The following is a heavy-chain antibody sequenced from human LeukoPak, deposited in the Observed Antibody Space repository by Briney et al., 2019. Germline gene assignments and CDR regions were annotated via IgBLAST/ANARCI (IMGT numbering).Heavy chain of an antibody. J-gene: IGHJ4*02. CDR3: ARHVGSAAAGSDYFDY. CDR2: IYYSGST. D-gene: IGHD6-13*01. Sequence: SETLSLTCTVSSDSISSSYWSWIRQPPGKGLEWIGYIYYSGSTNYNPSLKSRVAISVDTSKNQFSLKLSSVTAADTAVYYCARHVGSAAAGSDYFDYWGQGTLVTVSS. CDR1: SDSISSSY. V-gene: IGHV4-59*08.